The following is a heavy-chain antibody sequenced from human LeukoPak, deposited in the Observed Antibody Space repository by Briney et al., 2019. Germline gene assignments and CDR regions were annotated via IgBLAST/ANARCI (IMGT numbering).Heavy chain of an antibody. Sequence: PGGSLRLSCAASGFTFSSYGMHWVRQPPGKGLEWVAFIRYDGSNKYYPDSVKGRFTISRDNSKNTLYLQMNSLRAEETAVYYCEKDINCSGSSGYYRHWHGMDVWGQGTTVTVSS. V-gene: IGHV3-30*02. CDR1: GFTFSSYG. D-gene: IGHD2-15*01. CDR3: EKDINCSGSSGYYRHWHGMDV. J-gene: IGHJ6*02. CDR2: IRYDGSNK.